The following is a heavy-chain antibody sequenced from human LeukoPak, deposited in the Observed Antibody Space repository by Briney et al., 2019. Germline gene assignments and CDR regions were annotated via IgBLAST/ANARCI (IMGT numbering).Heavy chain of an antibody. CDR2: ISAYNGNT. CDR3: ARARQQLDLNWFDP. CDR1: GYSFTGYY. Sequence: ASVKVSCKASGYSFTGYYMHWVRQAPGQGLEWMGWISAYNGNTNYAQKLQGRVTMTTDTSTSTAYMELRSLRSDDTAVYYCARARQQLDLNWFDPWGQGTLVTVSS. J-gene: IGHJ5*02. D-gene: IGHD6-13*01. V-gene: IGHV1-18*04.